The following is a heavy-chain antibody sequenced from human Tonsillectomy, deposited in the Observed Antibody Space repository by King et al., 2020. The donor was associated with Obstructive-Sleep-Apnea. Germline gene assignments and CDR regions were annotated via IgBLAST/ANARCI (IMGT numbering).Heavy chain of an antibody. CDR3: VNYMEELVRYNCFHP. J-gene: IGHJ5*02. CDR1: GFTFSRYG. V-gene: IGHV3-30*18. CDR2: ISYDGRLK. D-gene: IGHD3-16*01. Sequence: VQLVESGGGEVQPGRSLRLSCKGSGFTFSRYGMHWVRQAPGKGPMWVAVISYDGRLKDYANSVKGRFTISRDNSKNTLYLQMNSLRSEDTALYYCVNYMEELVRYNCFHPWGQGRLATVSS.